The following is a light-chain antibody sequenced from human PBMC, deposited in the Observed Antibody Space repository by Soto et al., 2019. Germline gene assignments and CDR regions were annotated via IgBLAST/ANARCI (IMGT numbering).Light chain of an antibody. Sequence: QSALTQPASVSGSPGQSITMSCTGTSSDVGGYNYVSWYQQHPGKAPKLMIYDVSNRPSGVSNRFSGAKSGNTASLTTSGLQDEYEADYVCTSFTSSSTLLVFGTGTKLTVL. CDR3: TSFTSSSTLLV. J-gene: IGLJ1*01. CDR1: SSDVGGYNY. CDR2: DVS. V-gene: IGLV2-14*03.